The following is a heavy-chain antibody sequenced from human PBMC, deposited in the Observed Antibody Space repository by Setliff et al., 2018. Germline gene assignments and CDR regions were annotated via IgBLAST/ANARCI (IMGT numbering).Heavy chain of an antibody. CDR1: GYTFTGYY. CDR3: ARDRVWGTLDAFDI. J-gene: IGHJ3*02. V-gene: IGHV1-2*02. D-gene: IGHD3-16*01. Sequence: ASVKVSCKASGYTFTGYYIHWVRQAPGQGLEWLGWMNANSGGTNYAQKFQGRVTMTRDTSISTAYMDLSRLRSGDTAVYYCARDRVWGTLDAFDIWGQGTTVTVSS. CDR2: MNANSGGT.